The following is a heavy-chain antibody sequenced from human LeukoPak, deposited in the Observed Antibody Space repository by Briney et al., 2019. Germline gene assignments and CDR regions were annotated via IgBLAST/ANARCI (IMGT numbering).Heavy chain of an antibody. CDR3: ATNSRGVPAAILGYYGMDV. J-gene: IGHJ6*02. V-gene: IGHV4-34*01. D-gene: IGHD2-2*01. Sequence: SETLSLTCAVYGGSFSGYYWSWIRQPPGKGLEWIGEINHSGSTNYNPSLKSRVTISVDTSKNQFSLKLSSVTAADTAVYYCATNSRGVPAAILGYYGMDVWGQGTTVTVSS. CDR1: GGSFSGYY. CDR2: INHSGST.